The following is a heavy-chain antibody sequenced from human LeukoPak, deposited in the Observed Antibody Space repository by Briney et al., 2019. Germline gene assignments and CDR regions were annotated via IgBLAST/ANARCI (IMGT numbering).Heavy chain of an antibody. J-gene: IGHJ4*02. V-gene: IGHV4-39*01. CDR2: MSNSGST. Sequence: SETLSLTCTVSGGSISSTSYYWGWIRQPPGKGLEWIGVMSNSGSTYYSPSLKSRVTIFVDPSKNQFSLKLTSVTAADTAIYYCGRVILGEAKSPIDCWGQGTLVTVSS. CDR3: GRVILGEAKSPIDC. D-gene: IGHD3-10*01. CDR1: GGSISSTSYY.